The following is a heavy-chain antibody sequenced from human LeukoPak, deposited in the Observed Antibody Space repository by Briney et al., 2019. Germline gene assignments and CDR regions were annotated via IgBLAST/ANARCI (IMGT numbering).Heavy chain of an antibody. J-gene: IGHJ5*02. D-gene: IGHD5-12*01. CDR1: GFTFSSYG. V-gene: IGHV3-33*01. CDR3: ARDREVATIGFWFDP. CDR2: IWYDGSNK. Sequence: GGSLRLSCAASGFTFSSYGMHWVRQAPGKGLEWVAVIWYDGSNKYYADSVKGRFTISRDNSKNTLYLQMNSLRAEDTAVYYCARDREVATIGFWFDPWGQGTLVTVSS.